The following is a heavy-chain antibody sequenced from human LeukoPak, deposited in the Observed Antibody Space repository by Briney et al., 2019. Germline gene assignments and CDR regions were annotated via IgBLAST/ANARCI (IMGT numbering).Heavy chain of an antibody. Sequence: PGGSLRLSCAASGFTFSSYWMSWVRQAPGKGLEWVANIKQGGSVKYYVDSVKGRFTISRDNAKNSLYLQMNSLRAEDTAVYYCARGQELLDAFDIWGQGTMVTVSS. CDR2: IKQGGSVK. CDR1: GFTFSSYW. CDR3: ARGQELLDAFDI. V-gene: IGHV3-7*01. J-gene: IGHJ3*02. D-gene: IGHD1-26*01.